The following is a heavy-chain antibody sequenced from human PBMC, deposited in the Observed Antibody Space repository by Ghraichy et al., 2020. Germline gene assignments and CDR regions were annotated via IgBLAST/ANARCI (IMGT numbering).Heavy chain of an antibody. V-gene: IGHV4-4*07. Sequence: SETLSLTCTVSGGSISSYYWSWIRQPAGKGLEWIGRIYTSGSTNYNPSLKSRVTMSIDTSKNQFSLKVRSVTAADTAVYYCAGEPDYWGQGTLVTVSS. CDR2: IYTSGST. J-gene: IGHJ4*02. CDR3: AGEPDY. CDR1: GGSISSYY.